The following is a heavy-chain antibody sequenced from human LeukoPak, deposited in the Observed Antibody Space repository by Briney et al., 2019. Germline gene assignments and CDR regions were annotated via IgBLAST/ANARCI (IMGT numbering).Heavy chain of an antibody. V-gene: IGHV1-69*13. CDR1: GGTFSSYA. CDR3: ATAFHSGSYVIDY. CDR2: IIPIFGTA. Sequence: SVKVSCKASGGTFSSYAISWVRQAPGQGLEWMGGIIPIFGTANYAQKFQGRVTITADESTSTAYMELSSLRSEDTAVYYCATAFHSGSYVIDYWGQGTLVTVSS. J-gene: IGHJ4*02. D-gene: IGHD1-26*01.